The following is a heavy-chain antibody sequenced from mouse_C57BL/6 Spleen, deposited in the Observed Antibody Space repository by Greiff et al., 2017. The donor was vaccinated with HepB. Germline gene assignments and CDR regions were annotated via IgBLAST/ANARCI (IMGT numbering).Heavy chain of an antibody. J-gene: IGHJ4*01. D-gene: IGHD1-1*01. CDR1: GFSFNTYA. CDR2: IRSKSNNYAT. CDR3: VRHWDYVGYYAMDY. Sequence: EVKVVESGGGLVQPKGSLKLSCAASGFSFNTYAMNWVRQAPGKGLEWVARIRSKSNNYATYYADSVKDRFTISRDDSESMLYLQMNNLKTEDTAMYYCVRHWDYVGYYAMDYWGQGTSVTVSS. V-gene: IGHV10-1*01.